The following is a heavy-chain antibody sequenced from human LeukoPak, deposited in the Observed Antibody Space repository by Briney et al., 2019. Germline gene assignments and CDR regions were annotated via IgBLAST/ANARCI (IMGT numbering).Heavy chain of an antibody. V-gene: IGHV3-48*01. CDR1: GFTFSDYT. Sequence: GGSLRLSCAASGFTFSDYTMDWVRQAPGKGLEWLSYIRIPTGALYYADSVKGRFTISRDNAKNSLYLQMNNLRAEDTAVYYCARGKSLYYYDNSGYFDSWGQGTLVTVSS. J-gene: IGHJ4*02. D-gene: IGHD3-22*01. CDR3: ARGKSLYYYDNSGYFDS. CDR2: IRIPTGAL.